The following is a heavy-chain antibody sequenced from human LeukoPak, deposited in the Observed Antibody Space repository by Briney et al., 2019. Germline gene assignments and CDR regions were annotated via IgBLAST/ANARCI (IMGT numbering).Heavy chain of an antibody. CDR3: ARSRRDGSELYYYGMDV. Sequence: ASVKVSCKASGYTFTSYYMHWVRQAPGQGLEWMGIINPSGGSTSYAQKFQGRVTMTRDTSTSIVYMELSSLRSEDTAVYYCARSRRDGSELYYYGMDVWGQGTTVTVSS. CDR2: INPSGGST. CDR1: GYTFTSYY. J-gene: IGHJ6*02. V-gene: IGHV1-46*01. D-gene: IGHD5-24*01.